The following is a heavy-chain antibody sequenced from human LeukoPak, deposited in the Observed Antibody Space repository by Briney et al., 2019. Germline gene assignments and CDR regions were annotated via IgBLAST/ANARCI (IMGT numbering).Heavy chain of an antibody. J-gene: IGHJ4*02. CDR3: ASDALISAAILFY. D-gene: IGHD2-2*02. CDR1: GGSFSGYY. Sequence: PSETLSLTCAVYGGSFSGYYWSWIRQPPGKGLEWIGEINHSGSTNYNPSLRSRVTISVDTPKTQFSLKLRSVTAADTAVYYCASDALISAAILFYWGQGTLVTVSS. CDR2: INHSGST. V-gene: IGHV4-34*01.